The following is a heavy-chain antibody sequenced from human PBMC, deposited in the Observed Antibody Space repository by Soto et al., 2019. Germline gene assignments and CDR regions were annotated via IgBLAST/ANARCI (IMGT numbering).Heavy chain of an antibody. D-gene: IGHD5-12*01. V-gene: IGHV3-30*03. CDR3: VNQVATGY. CDR1: GFTFSSYG. CDR2: ISYDGSKK. J-gene: IGHJ4*02. Sequence: QVQLVESGGGVVQPGTSLRLSCAASGFTFSSYGMHWVRQAPGKGLEWVAVISYDGSKKYYADSVKGRFTISRDNSKNTLFLQMNSLRAEDTAVYYCVNQVATGYWGQGTLVTVSS.